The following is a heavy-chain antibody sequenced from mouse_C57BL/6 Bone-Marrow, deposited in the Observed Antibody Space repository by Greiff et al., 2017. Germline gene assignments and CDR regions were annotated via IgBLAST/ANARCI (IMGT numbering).Heavy chain of an antibody. Sequence: QVQLQQPGAELVMPGASVKLSCKASGYTFTSYWMHWVQQRPGQGLEWIGEIDASDSYTNYNQKFKGKSTLTVDKSSSTAYMQLSSLTSEDSAVYYCARDGYDGAWFAYWGQGTLVTVSA. V-gene: IGHV1-69*01. CDR1: GYTFTSYW. CDR2: IDASDSYT. CDR3: ARDGYDGAWFAY. J-gene: IGHJ3*01. D-gene: IGHD2-2*01.